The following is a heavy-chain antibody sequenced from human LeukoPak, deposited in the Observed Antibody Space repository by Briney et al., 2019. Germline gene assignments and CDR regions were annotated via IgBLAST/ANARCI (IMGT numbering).Heavy chain of an antibody. CDR2: ISSSSSTI. CDR1: GFTFSSYS. Sequence: GGSLRLSCAASGFTFSSYSMNWVRQAPGKGLEWVSYISSSSSTIYYADSVKGRFTISRDNAKNSLYLQMNSLRGEDTAVYYCARDFRKESGGYWGQGTLVTVSS. V-gene: IGHV3-48*01. CDR3: ARDFRKESGGY. D-gene: IGHD1-26*01. J-gene: IGHJ4*02.